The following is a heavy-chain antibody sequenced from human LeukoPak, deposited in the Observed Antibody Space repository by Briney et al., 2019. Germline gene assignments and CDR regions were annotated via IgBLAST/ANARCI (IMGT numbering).Heavy chain of an antibody. CDR1: GYTFTSYG. CDR3: AREGVAARPLDY. J-gene: IGHJ4*02. Sequence: ASVKVSCKASGYTFTSYGISWVRQAPGQGLEWIGWISAYNGNTNYAQKFQGRVTMSTDTSTSTAYMELRSLRSDDTAIYYCAREGVAARPLDYWAQGTLVTVSS. D-gene: IGHD6-6*01. V-gene: IGHV1-18*01. CDR2: ISAYNGNT.